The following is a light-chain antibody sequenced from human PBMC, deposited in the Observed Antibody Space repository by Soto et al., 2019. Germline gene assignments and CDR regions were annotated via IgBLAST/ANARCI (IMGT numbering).Light chain of an antibody. CDR1: QSISSY. J-gene: IGKJ5*01. CDR3: QQYKSYSIT. Sequence: DIQMTQSPSSLSASVGDRVTITCRASQSISSYLNWYQQKPGKAPKLLIYAASSLQSGVPSRFSGSGSGTEFTLTIRSLQPDDSATYYCQQYKSYSITFGQGTRLEIK. CDR2: AAS. V-gene: IGKV1-39*01.